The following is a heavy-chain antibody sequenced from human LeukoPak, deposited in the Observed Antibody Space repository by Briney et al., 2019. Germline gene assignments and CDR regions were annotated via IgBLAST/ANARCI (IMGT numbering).Heavy chain of an antibody. V-gene: IGHV1-18*01. CDR3: ARDLGNYYDAPIAFDI. CDR2: ISAYNGNT. J-gene: IGHJ3*02. Sequence: ASVKVSCKASGYTFTSYGISWVRQAPGQGLEWMGWISAYNGNTNYAQKLQGRVTMTTDTSTSTAYMELRSLRSDDTAVYYCARDLGNYYDAPIAFDIWGQGTMVTVSS. CDR1: GYTFTSYG. D-gene: IGHD3-22*01.